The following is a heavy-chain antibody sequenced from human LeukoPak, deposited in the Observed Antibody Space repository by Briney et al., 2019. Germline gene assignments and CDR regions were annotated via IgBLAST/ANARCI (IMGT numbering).Heavy chain of an antibody. Sequence: PGGSLRLSCAASGFTFSTYSMNWVRQAPGKGLEWVSSISSSTTYIYYADSVKGRFTISRDNAKNSLYLQMNSLRAEDTAMYYCARGGGFDYWGQGSLVTVSS. D-gene: IGHD3-16*01. CDR3: ARGGGFDY. CDR1: GFTFSTYS. V-gene: IGHV3-21*01. CDR2: ISSSTTYI. J-gene: IGHJ4*02.